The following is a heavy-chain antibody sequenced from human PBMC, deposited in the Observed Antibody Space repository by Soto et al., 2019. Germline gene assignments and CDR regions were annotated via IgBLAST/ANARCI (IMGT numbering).Heavy chain of an antibody. D-gene: IGHD3-3*01. J-gene: IGHJ6*02. Sequence: SVKVSCKASGGTFSSDAISWVRQAPGQGLEWMGGIIPIFGTANYAQKFQGRVTITADESTSTAYMELSSLRSEDTAVYYCARVRGSGYPYYYYYYGMDVWGQGTTVTVSS. CDR2: IIPIFGTA. CDR3: ARVRGSGYPYYYYYYGMDV. CDR1: GGTFSSDA. V-gene: IGHV1-69*13.